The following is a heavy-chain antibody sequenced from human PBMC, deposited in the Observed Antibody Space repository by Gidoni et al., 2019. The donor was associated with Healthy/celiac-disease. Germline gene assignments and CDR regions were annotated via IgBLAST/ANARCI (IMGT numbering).Heavy chain of an antibody. D-gene: IGHD3-22*01. V-gene: IGHV3-33*06. J-gene: IGHJ3*02. CDR2: ICYYGSNK. CDR1: GFTFSRSG. Sequence: QVQMVESGGGGVQPGRSLRLYCAASGFTFSRSGQHWVRQATGKGLEWVAVICYYGSNKNSADSVKCRFTISRDNSKNTLYLPMNSLRAEDTAVYYCANEGIYDSSGYYYEVAFDIWGQGTMVTVSS. CDR3: ANEGIYDSSGYYYEVAFDI.